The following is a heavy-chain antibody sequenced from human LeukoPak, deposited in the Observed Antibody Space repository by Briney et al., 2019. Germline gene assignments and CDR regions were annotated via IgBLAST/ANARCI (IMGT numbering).Heavy chain of an antibody. D-gene: IGHD1-26*01. V-gene: IGHV4-59*11. Sequence: PSETLSLTCTVSGGSIGSHYWSWIRQPPGKGLEWIGYIYYSGSTNYNPSLKSRVTISVDTSKNQFSLKLSSVTAADTAVYYCARGLWRVGATIYYYYYMDVWGKGTTVTVSS. CDR3: ARGLWRVGATIYYYYYMDV. CDR2: IYYSGST. J-gene: IGHJ6*03. CDR1: GGSIGSHY.